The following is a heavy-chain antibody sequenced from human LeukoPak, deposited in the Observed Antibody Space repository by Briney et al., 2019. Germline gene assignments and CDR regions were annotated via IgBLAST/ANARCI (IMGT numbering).Heavy chain of an antibody. CDR2: MNPNSGNT. J-gene: IGHJ5*02. CDR1: GYTFTSYD. D-gene: IGHD4-17*01. V-gene: IGHV1-8*01. Sequence: ASVKVPCKASGYTFTSYDINWVRQATGQGLEWMGWMNPNSGNTGYAQKFQGRVTMTRNTSISTAYMELSSLRSEDTAVYYCARGEHDYGDYVAANWFDPWGQGTLVTVSS. CDR3: ARGEHDYGDYVAANWFDP.